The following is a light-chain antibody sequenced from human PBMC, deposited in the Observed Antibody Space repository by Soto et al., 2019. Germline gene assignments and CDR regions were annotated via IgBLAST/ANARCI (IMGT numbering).Light chain of an antibody. CDR3: QQRSNWRSIT. Sequence: EIVLTQSPATLSLSRGERATLSCRASQSVSSYLAWYQQKPGQAPRLLIYDASNRATGIPARFSGSGSGTDFTLTISSLEPEDFAVYYCQQRSNWRSITFGQGTRPEIK. CDR2: DAS. CDR1: QSVSSY. J-gene: IGKJ5*01. V-gene: IGKV3-11*01.